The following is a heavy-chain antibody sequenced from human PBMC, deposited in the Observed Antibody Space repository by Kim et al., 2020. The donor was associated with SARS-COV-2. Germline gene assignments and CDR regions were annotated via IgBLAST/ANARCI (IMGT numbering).Heavy chain of an antibody. J-gene: IGHJ4*02. CDR2: ISYDGSNK. D-gene: IGHD3-3*01. V-gene: IGHV3-30-3*01. Sequence: GGSLRLSCAASGFTFSDFALHWVRQAPGKGLEWVAVISYDGSNKYYADSVKGRFTISRDNSKNTLYLQMNSLRAEDTAVYYCARGGSDFWSGYRRNDYWGQGTLVTVSS. CDR3: ARGGSDFWSGYRRNDY. CDR1: GFTFSDFA.